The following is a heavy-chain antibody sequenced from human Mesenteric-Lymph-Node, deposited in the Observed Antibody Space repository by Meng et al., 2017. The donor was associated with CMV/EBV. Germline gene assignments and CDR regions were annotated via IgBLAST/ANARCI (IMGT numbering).Heavy chain of an antibody. CDR2: INPSGGST. CDR3: ARVGHDYGDYGGFDY. Sequence: SGYTFTSYYMHWVRQAPGQGLEWMGIINPSGGSTSYAQKFQGRVTMTRDTSTCTVYMELSSLRSEDTAVYYCARVGHDYGDYGGFDYWGQGTLVTVSS. CDR1: GYTFTSYY. V-gene: IGHV1-46*01. J-gene: IGHJ4*02. D-gene: IGHD4-17*01.